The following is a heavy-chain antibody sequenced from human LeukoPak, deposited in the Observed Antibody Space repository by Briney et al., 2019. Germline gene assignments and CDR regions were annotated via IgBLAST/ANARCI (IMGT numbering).Heavy chain of an antibody. CDR2: IYYSGST. J-gene: IGHJ4*02. CDR1: GGSISSGDYY. CDR3: ARVVGGSRYYYDSSGYFGYFDY. D-gene: IGHD3-22*01. V-gene: IGHV4-30-4*01. Sequence: SETLSLTCTVSGGSISSGDYYWSWIRQPPGKGLEWIGYIYYSGSTYYNPSLKSRVTISVDTSKNQFSLKLSSVTAADTAVYYCARVVGGSRYYYDSSGYFGYFDYWGQGTLVTVSS.